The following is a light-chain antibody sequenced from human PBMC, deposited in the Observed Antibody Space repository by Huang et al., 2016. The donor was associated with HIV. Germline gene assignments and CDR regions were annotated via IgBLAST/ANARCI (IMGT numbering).Light chain of an antibody. CDR2: MAF. Sequence: IVMTQSPLSLPVTPGEPASISCRSSQSPLQSKGTNYLDWYLQKQGQSPQLVMYMAFYRASGVPDRFSGSGSGTDFTLKISRVEAEDVGVYYCMQALQTPYTFGQGTKLEIK. J-gene: IGKJ2*01. CDR1: QSPLQSKGTNY. CDR3: MQALQTPYT. V-gene: IGKV2-28*01.